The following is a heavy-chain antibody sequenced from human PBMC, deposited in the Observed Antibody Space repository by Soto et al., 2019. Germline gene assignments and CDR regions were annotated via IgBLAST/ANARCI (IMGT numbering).Heavy chain of an antibody. CDR3: ARGYSGYDYRTGYYGMDV. Sequence: SVNFSCKASGGTFGSYAISWVRQAPGQRLEWMGGIIPIFGTANYAQKFQGRVTITAEESTSTAYMELSRLRSEDTAVYYCARGYSGYDYRTGYYGMDVWGQGITVTVSS. CDR1: GGTFGSYA. J-gene: IGHJ6*02. D-gene: IGHD5-12*01. CDR2: IIPIFGTA. V-gene: IGHV1-69*13.